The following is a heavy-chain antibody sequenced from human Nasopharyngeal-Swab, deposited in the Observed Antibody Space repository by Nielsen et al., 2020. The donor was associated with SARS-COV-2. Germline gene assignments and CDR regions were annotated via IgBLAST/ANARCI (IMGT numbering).Heavy chain of an antibody. CDR1: GESFSGYY. D-gene: IGHD5-18*01. CDR2: LRHSGTT. J-gene: IGHJ6*03. Sequence: SQTLSLTCAVYGESFSGYYWRWIRQPPGKGLEWIGELRHSGTTNYNPSIKGRVTISVDTSKNQFSLNRSYVTAADTSVYYCARGEKYSYAFGYYYHMDVWGKGTTVTVSS. CDR3: ARGEKYSYAFGYYYHMDV. V-gene: IGHV4-34*01.